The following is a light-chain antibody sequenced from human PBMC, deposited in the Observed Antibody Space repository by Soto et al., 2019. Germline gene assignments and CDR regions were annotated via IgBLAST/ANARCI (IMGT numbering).Light chain of an antibody. J-gene: IGKJ4*01. Sequence: EIVLTQSPATLSLSPGERATLSCRASQSISDFLAWYQQKPGQAPRLLIYDASKRAADIPDRFIGSGSGTDFTLTISSLEPEDFAVYSCHQRSNWPPFTFGGGTKVDIK. CDR2: DAS. CDR3: HQRSNWPPFT. V-gene: IGKV3-11*01. CDR1: QSISDF.